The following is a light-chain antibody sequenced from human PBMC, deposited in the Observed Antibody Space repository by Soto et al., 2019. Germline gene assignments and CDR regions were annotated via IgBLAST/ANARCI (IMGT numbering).Light chain of an antibody. V-gene: IGLV1-40*01. CDR2: GDT. J-gene: IGLJ2*01. CDR1: SSNIGAGHD. Sequence: QSVLTQPPSVSGAPGQRVTISCTGTSSNIGAGHDGNWYQQLPGTSPKLLIYGDTNRPSGVADRFSGSKSGTSASLAITGLQAEDEADYYCQSYDSILSLYVVFGGGTKVTVL. CDR3: QSYDSILSLYVV.